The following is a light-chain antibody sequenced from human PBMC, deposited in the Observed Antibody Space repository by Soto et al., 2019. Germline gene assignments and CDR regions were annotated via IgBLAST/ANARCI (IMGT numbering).Light chain of an antibody. V-gene: IGLV2-23*02. Sequence: QSVLTQPASVSGYPGQSITISCTGTSSDVGSYNLVSWYQQLPGEAPKLIIYEVNERPSGISNRFSGSKSGNTSSLTISGLQAEDEADYYCCSYAGSSILVFGGGTQLTVL. CDR2: EVN. CDR1: SSDVGSYNL. CDR3: CSYAGSSILV. J-gene: IGLJ3*02.